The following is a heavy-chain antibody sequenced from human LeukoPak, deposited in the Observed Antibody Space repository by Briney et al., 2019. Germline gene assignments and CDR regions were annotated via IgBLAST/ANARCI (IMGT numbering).Heavy chain of an antibody. D-gene: IGHD3-10*01. CDR3: ARDVRLHYDSGSYTYMDV. CDR2: ISSDNTI. J-gene: IGHJ6*03. V-gene: IGHV3-48*03. Sequence: PGGSLRLSCAASGFTFSSYEMNWVRRAPGKGLEWVSYISSDNTIYYADSVKGRFTISRDNAENSLYLQMNSLRVEDAAVYYCARDVRLHYDSGSYTYMDVWGKGTTVTVSS. CDR1: GFTFSSYE.